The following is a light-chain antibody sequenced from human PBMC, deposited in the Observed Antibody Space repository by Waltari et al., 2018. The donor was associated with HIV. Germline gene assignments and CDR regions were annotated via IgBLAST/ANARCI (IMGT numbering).Light chain of an antibody. CDR2: SNN. J-gene: IGLJ3*02. CDR3: AAWDDSLGGVV. V-gene: IGLV1-44*01. CDR1: SSNIGSNT. Sequence: QSVLTQPPSASGTPGQRVTISCSGSSSNIGSNTVTWYKQIPGTAPKVLLYSNNQRPSGVPDRFSGSKSGTSASLAISGLQSEEEADYYCAAWDDSLGGVVFGGGTKLTVL.